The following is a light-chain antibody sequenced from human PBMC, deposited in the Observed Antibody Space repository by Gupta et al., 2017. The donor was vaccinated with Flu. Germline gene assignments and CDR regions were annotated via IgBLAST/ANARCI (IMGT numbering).Light chain of an antibody. CDR2: EVS. V-gene: IGLV2-11*01. CDR1: SGGEGGGNY. Sequence: SGGEGGGNYVYWFPIIPSQTTNLIIYEVSKRSCGVPDGFSGSKFGTTATITSAGVQAEDEADYYWDSKTDKDNLLVFGGGTKPTVL. CDR3: DSKTDKDNLLV. J-gene: IGLJ3*02.